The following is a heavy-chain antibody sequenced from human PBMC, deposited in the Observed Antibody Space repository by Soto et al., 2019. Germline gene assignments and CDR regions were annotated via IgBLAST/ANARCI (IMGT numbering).Heavy chain of an antibody. J-gene: IGHJ5*02. CDR3: ARDYCSGGSCYSHWFDP. CDR2: IYYSGST. Sequence: SETLSLTCTVSGGSISSGGYYWSWIRQHPGKGLEWIGYIYYSGSTYYNPSLKSRVTISVDTSKNQFSLKLSSVTAADTAVYYCARDYCSGGSCYSHWFDPWGRGTLVTVSS. V-gene: IGHV4-31*03. CDR1: GGSISSGGYY. D-gene: IGHD2-15*01.